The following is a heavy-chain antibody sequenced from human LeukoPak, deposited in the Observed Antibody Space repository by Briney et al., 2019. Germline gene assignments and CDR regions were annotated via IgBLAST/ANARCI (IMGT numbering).Heavy chain of an antibody. V-gene: IGHV3-21*01. J-gene: IGHJ4*02. CDR1: GFTFSSYS. CDR2: ISSSSSYI. Sequence: GGSLRLSCAASGFTFSSYSMNWVRQAPGKGLEWVSSISSSSSYIYYADSVKGRFTISRDNAKKSLYLQMNSLRAEDTAVYYCARSRYDSSGYYGIIGNWGQGTLVTVSS. CDR3: ARSRYDSSGYYGIIGN. D-gene: IGHD3-22*01.